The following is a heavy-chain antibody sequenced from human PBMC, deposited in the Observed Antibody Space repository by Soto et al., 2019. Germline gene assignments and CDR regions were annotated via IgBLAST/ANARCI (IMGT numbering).Heavy chain of an antibody. Sequence: ASETLSLTCAVYGGSFSGYYWTWIRQPPGTGLEWIGEINHSGSTNYNPSLKSRVTISVDTSKNQFSLKLTSVTAADTAVYYCARHPSGSYGQIDYWGQGTLVTVSS. D-gene: IGHD1-26*01. CDR1: GGSFSGYY. V-gene: IGHV4-34*01. CDR3: ARHPSGSYGQIDY. CDR2: INHSGST. J-gene: IGHJ4*01.